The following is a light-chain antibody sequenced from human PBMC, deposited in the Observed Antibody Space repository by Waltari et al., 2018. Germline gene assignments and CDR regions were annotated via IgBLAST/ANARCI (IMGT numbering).Light chain of an antibody. Sequence: QSALTQPASVSGSPGQSITIPCTGPSSDTGSYYLVSWYQQHPGKAPKLMVYDVFYRPSGVSNRFSASKSGNTASLTISGLQAEDEADYYCCSYAGSYTWVFGGGTKLTVL. CDR2: DVF. CDR3: CSYAGSYTWV. CDR1: SSDTGSYYL. V-gene: IGLV2-23*02. J-gene: IGLJ3*02.